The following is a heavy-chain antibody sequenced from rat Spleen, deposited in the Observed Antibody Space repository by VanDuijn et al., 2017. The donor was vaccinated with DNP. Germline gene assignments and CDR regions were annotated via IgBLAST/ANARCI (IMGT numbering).Heavy chain of an antibody. CDR3: SLAGRGNMDA. CDR2: MSSGGNK. Sequence: QVQLKESGPGLVQPSQNLSLTCTVSGFSLTSYGVSWVRQPPVEGLEWIAAMSSGGNKYYNSAFKSRLSVSRDTSKGQVFLKMNSLPTEDTAMYFCSLAGRGNMDAWGQGTSVTVSS. CDR1: GFSLTSYG. V-gene: IGHV2S8*01. J-gene: IGHJ4*01. D-gene: IGHD1-4*01.